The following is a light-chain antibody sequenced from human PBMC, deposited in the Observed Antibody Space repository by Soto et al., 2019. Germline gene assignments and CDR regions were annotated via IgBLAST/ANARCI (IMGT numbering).Light chain of an antibody. V-gene: IGKV3-20*01. CDR3: QQYGTLPWT. CDR2: GAS. CDR1: QSVASNF. Sequence: EIVLTPSPGTVSLSPGDRATLSCRASQSVASNFLAWYQQRPGQAPRLLIYGASTRATGIPDRFSGSGSGTDFTLSISRLESEDFAVYYCQQYGTLPWTFGQGTKVDI. J-gene: IGKJ1*01.